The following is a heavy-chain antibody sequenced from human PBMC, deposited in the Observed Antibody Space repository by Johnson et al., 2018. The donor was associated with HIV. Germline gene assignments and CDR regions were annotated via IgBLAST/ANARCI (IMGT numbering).Heavy chain of an antibody. CDR2: IKSKTDGGTT. D-gene: IGHD3-3*01. CDR1: GFTFSNAW. CDR3: TTGGTIFGVVILDAFDI. J-gene: IGHJ3*02. Sequence: VQLVESGGGLVQPGGSLRLSCAASGFTFSNAWMSWVRQAPGKGLEWVGRIKSKTDGGTTDYAAPVKGRFTISRDDSKNTLYLQMNSLKTEDTAVYYCTTGGTIFGVVILDAFDIWGQGTMVTVSS. V-gene: IGHV3-15*01.